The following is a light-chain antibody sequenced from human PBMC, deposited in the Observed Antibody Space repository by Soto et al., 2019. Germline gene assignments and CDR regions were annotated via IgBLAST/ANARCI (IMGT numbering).Light chain of an antibody. Sequence: DIVMTQSPLSLPVVPGEPASISCRSTQSLLHSNGYNYLDWYLQRPGQSPQLLIYLGSNRASGVPDRFSGSGSGTDFTLKISRVEAEDVAVYYCMQALQTPITFGQGTRLEIK. V-gene: IGKV2-28*01. CDR3: MQALQTPIT. CDR2: LGS. CDR1: QSLLHSNGYNY. J-gene: IGKJ5*01.